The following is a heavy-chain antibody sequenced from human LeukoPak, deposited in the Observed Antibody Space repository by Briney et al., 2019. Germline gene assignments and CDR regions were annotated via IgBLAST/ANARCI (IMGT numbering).Heavy chain of an antibody. D-gene: IGHD1-1*01. Sequence: GGSLRLSCAGSGFTFSQDWMSWVRQVPGKGLEWLGLIKNKIDGGTTDYAITVKGRFTISRDDSKNTLYLQMNSLKTGDTAVYYCSKYNPYDALDYWGQGTLVTVSS. CDR3: SKYNPYDALDY. V-gene: IGHV3-15*01. J-gene: IGHJ4*02. CDR2: IKNKIDGGTT. CDR1: GFTFSQDW.